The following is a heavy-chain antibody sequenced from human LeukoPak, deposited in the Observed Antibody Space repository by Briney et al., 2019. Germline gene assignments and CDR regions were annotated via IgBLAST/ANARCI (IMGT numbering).Heavy chain of an antibody. J-gene: IGHJ4*02. Sequence: PGGSLRLSCAASGFTFSDYYMSWIRQAPGKGLEWVSYISSSGSTIYYADSVKGRFTISRDNAKNSLYLQMNSLRAEDTAVYYCARGLPSIYCSGGSCYKGGFEYWGQGTLVTVSS. CDR1: GFTFSDYY. D-gene: IGHD2-15*01. CDR3: ARGLPSIYCSGGSCYKGGFEY. V-gene: IGHV3-11*04. CDR2: ISSSGSTI.